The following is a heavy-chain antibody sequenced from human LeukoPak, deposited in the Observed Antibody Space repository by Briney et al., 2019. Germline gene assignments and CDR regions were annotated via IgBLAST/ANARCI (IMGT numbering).Heavy chain of an antibody. V-gene: IGHV3-23*01. CDR2: ISGSGGST. D-gene: IGHD3-10*01. CDR3: AKAEGTDYYVSGSPNY. J-gene: IGHJ4*02. CDR1: GFTLTSYA. Sequence: PGRSLRLSCAASGFTLTSYAMSWVRQAPGKGLEWVSAISGSGGSTYYADSVKGRFTSSRDNSKNTLYLQMNSLRAEDTAVYYCAKAEGTDYYVSGSPNYWGQGTLVTVSS.